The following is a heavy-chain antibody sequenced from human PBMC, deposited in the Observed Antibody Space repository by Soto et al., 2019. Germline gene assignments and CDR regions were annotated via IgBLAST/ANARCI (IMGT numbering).Heavy chain of an antibody. CDR1: GFTFSSYS. Sequence: GGSLRLSCAASGFTFSSYSMNWVRQAPGKGLEWVSYISSSSSTIYYADSVKGRFTISRDNAKNTLYLQMNSLRAEDTAAYYCARSLYYFDYWGQGTLVTVSS. J-gene: IGHJ4*02. CDR3: ARSLYYFDY. V-gene: IGHV3-48*01. CDR2: ISSSSSTI.